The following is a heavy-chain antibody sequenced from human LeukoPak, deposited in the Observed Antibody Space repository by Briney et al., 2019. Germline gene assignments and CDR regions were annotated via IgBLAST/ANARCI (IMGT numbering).Heavy chain of an antibody. CDR3: ARDPIVVVPAYYYYYGMDV. CDR2: ISSSSSTI. D-gene: IGHD2-2*01. J-gene: IGHJ6*02. CDR1: GFTFSDYW. Sequence: GGSLRLSCAASGFTFSDYWMHWVRQAPGKGLEWVSYISSSSSTIYYADSVKGRFTISRDNAKNSLYLQMNSLRDEDTAVYYCARDPIVVVPAYYYYYGMDVWGQGTTVTVSS. V-gene: IGHV3-48*02.